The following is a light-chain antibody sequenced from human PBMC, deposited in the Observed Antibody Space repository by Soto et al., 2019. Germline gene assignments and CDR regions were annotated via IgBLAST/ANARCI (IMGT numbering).Light chain of an antibody. CDR1: SSDVGGYNY. J-gene: IGLJ1*01. V-gene: IGLV2-14*01. CDR3: SSYTSSSTYV. Sequence: QSALTQPASVSGSPGQSITISCTGTSSDVGGYNYVSWYQQQPGKAPKLMIYDVSNRPSGVSDRFSGSKSGNTASLTISGLQAEDEVDYYCSSYTSSSTYVFGTGTKLTVL. CDR2: DVS.